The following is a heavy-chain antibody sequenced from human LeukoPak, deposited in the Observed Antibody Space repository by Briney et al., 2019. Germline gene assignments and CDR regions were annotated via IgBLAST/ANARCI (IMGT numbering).Heavy chain of an antibody. Sequence: PGGSLRLSCAASGFSFRSHWMLWVRQAPGKGLVWVSLINSDGSSTSYADSVKGRFTISRDNSKNTLYLQMNSLRAEDTAVYYCARDLSSGHQGIYWGQGTLVTVSS. CDR2: INSDGSST. CDR3: ARDLSSGHQGIY. CDR1: GFSFRSHW. V-gene: IGHV3-74*01. J-gene: IGHJ4*02. D-gene: IGHD3-10*01.